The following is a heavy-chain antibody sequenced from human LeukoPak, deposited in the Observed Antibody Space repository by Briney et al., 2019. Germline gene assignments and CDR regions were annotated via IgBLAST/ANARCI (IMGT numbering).Heavy chain of an antibody. Sequence: PSETLSLTCTVSGGSISSRSFYWGWIRQPPGKGLEWVSVIYSGGSTYYADSVKGRFTISRDNSKNTLYLQMNSLRAEDTAVYYCARGYITMTGGYFDLWGRGTLVTVSS. D-gene: IGHD3-10*02. V-gene: IGHV3-53*01. CDR1: GGSISSRSFY. CDR2: IYSGGST. J-gene: IGHJ2*01. CDR3: ARGYITMTGGYFDL.